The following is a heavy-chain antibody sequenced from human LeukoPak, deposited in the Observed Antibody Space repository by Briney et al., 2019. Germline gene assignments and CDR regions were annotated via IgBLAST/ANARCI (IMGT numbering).Heavy chain of an antibody. Sequence: GGSLRLSCTASGFTFSSYTMTWVRQAPGKGLKWVSTITTGDGNTYYADSVKGRFTVSRDDSKNTLYLQMNSLRAEDTAVYYCARVPSPYGGNFLFDYWGQGTLVTVSS. CDR3: ARVPSPYGGNFLFDY. V-gene: IGHV3-23*01. CDR2: ITTGDGNT. J-gene: IGHJ4*02. CDR1: GFTFSSYT. D-gene: IGHD4-23*01.